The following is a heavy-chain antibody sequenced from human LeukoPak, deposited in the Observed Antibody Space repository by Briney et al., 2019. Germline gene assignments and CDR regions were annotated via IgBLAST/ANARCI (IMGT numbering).Heavy chain of an antibody. D-gene: IGHD3-9*01. CDR2: ISSSSSYI. CDR1: GFTFSSYS. J-gene: IGHJ5*02. V-gene: IGHV3-21*04. CDR3: AKDLGLRYFERLGNWFDP. Sequence: TGGSLRLSCAASGFTFSSYSMNWVRQAPGKGLEWVSSISSSSSYIYYADSVKGRFTISRDNSKNTLYLQMNSLRAEDTAVYYCAKDLGLRYFERLGNWFDPWGQGTLVTVSS.